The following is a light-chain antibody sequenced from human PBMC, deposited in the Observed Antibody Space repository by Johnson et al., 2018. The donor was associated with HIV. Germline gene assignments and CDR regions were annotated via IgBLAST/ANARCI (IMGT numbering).Light chain of an antibody. Sequence: QSVLTQPPSVSAAPGQKVTISCSGSSSNIGNNYVSWYQQLPGTAPNLLIYDNNKRPSGIPDRFSGCKSGTSATLSITGLHTGDAAVYSCGTWDSMLSAGRVIGTGMQVTVL. CDR3: GTWDSMLSAGRV. CDR1: SSNIGNNY. J-gene: IGLJ1*01. V-gene: IGLV1-51*01. CDR2: DNN.